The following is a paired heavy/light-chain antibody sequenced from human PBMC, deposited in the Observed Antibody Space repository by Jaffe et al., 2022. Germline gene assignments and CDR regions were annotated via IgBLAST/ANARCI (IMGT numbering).Light chain of an antibody. J-gene: IGKJ1*01. CDR3: LQHDTYPWT. CDR1: QGINNY. Sequence: DIQMTQSPSAMSASVGDRVTITCRASQGINNYLAWFQQKPGKVPKRLIYGSSSLQSGVPSRFSGSGSGTEFTLTISNLQPEDFATYYCLQHDTYPWTFGQGTKVEIK. V-gene: IGKV1-17*03. CDR2: GSS.
Heavy chain of an antibody. CDR2: IRSKAYGGTA. CDR1: GFSFDDYA. J-gene: IGHJ4*02. Sequence: EVQLVESGGGLEQPGRSLRLSCTTSGFSFDDYAMNWVRQAPGKGLEWAGFIRSKAYGGTAEYAASVKGRFIISRDDSKSIAYLQMNSLKTEDTAVYYCTRSRAAAGPDNFDYWGQGTLVTVSS. D-gene: IGHD6-13*01. V-gene: IGHV3-49*04. CDR3: TRSRAAAGPDNFDY.